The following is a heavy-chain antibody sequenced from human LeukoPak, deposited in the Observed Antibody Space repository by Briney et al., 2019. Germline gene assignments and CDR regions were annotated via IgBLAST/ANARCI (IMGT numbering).Heavy chain of an antibody. CDR2: IYYRGST. V-gene: IGHV4-30-4*08. J-gene: IGHJ5*02. CDR1: GGSISSGDYY. Sequence: SETLSLTCTVSGGSISSGDYYWSWIRQPPGKGLEWIGYIYYRGSTYYNPSLKSRVTISVDTSKNQFSLKLSSVTAADTAVYYCARKLRFLEWLPYARWFDPWGQGTLVTVSS. CDR3: ARKLRFLEWLPYARWFDP. D-gene: IGHD3-3*01.